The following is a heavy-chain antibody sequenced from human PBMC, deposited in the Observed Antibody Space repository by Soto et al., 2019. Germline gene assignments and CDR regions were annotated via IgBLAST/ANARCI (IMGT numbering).Heavy chain of an antibody. V-gene: IGHV3-23*01. J-gene: IGHJ4*02. CDR1: GFTFSSYA. Sequence: EVQLLEAGGGLVQPGGSLRLSCAASGFTFSSYAMRWVRQAPGKGLEWVSAISGSGGSTYYADSVKGRFTISRDNSKNTLYLQMNSLRAEDTAVYYCARRGSGSYYDYWGQGTLVTVSS. CDR2: ISGSGGST. D-gene: IGHD1-26*01. CDR3: ARRGSGSYYDY.